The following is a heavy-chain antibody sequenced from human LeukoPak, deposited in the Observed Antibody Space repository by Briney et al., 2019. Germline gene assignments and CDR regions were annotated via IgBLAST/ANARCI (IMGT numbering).Heavy chain of an antibody. Sequence: PGGSLRLSCAASGFTFSSYWMSWVRQAPGKWLEWVANIKQDGSEKYYVDSVKGRFTISRDNAKNSLYLQMNSLRAEDTAVYYCATRPPYCSSTSCYIFQHWGQGTLVTVSS. CDR3: ATRPPYCSSTSCYIFQH. CDR1: GFTFSSYW. V-gene: IGHV3-7*01. CDR2: IKQDGSEK. D-gene: IGHD2-2*02. J-gene: IGHJ1*01.